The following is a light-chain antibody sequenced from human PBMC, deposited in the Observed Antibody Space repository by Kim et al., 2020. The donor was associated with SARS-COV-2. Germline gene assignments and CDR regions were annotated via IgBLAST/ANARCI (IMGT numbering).Light chain of an antibody. CDR3: QAWVSSTAV. Sequence: SVSPGQAASITCSGDKLGDKYACCYQQKPGQSPVLVIYQDSKRPSGIPERFSGSNSGDTATLTIGGTQAMDEADYYCQAWVSSTAVFGEGTQLTVL. V-gene: IGLV3-1*01. CDR1: KLGDKY. CDR2: QDS. J-gene: IGLJ2*01.